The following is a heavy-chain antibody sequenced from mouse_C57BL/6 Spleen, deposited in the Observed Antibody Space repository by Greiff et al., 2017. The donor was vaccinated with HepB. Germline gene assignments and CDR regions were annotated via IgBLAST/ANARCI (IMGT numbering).Heavy chain of an antibody. CDR1: GFTFSSYA. CDR2: ISDGGSYT. Sequence: DVKLVESGGGLVKPGGSLKLSCAASGFTFSSYAMSWVRQTPEKRLEWVATISDGGSYTYYPDNVKGRFTISRDNAKNNLYLQMSHLKSEDTAMYYCARDAGTSYFDYWGQGTTLTVSS. D-gene: IGHD4-1*01. V-gene: IGHV5-4*01. J-gene: IGHJ2*01. CDR3: ARDAGTSYFDY.